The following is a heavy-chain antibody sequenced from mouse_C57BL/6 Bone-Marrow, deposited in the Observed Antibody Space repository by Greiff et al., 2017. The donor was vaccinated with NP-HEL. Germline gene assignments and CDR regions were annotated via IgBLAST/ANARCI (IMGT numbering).Heavy chain of an antibody. D-gene: IGHD1-1*01. CDR1: GFSFNTYA. CDR3: VRRTVVGYYYAMDY. J-gene: IGHJ4*01. Sequence: EVQRVESGGGLVQPKGSLKLSCAASGFSFNTYAMNWVRQAPGKGLEWVARIRSKSNNYATYYADSVKDRFTISRDDSESMLYLQMNNLKTEDTAMYYCVRRTVVGYYYAMDYWGQGTSVTVSS. V-gene: IGHV10-1*01. CDR2: IRSKSNNYAT.